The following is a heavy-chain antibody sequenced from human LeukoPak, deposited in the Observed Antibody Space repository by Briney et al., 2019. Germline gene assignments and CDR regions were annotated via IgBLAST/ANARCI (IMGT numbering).Heavy chain of an antibody. V-gene: IGHV3-48*03. D-gene: IGHD3-10*01. Sequence: GGSLRLSCAASGFTFSSYEMNWVRQAPGKGLEWVSYISSSGSTIYYADSVKGRFTISRDNAKNSLYLQMNSLRAEDTAVYYCARDVQDYYGSGGYWGQGTLVTISS. CDR3: ARDVQDYYGSGGY. CDR2: ISSSGSTI. J-gene: IGHJ4*02. CDR1: GFTFSSYE.